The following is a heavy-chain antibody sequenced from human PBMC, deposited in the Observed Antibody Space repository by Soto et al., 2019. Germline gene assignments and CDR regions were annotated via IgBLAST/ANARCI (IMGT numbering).Heavy chain of an antibody. Sequence: QVQLQESGPGLVKPSETLSLTCTVSGGSISSYYWSWIRQPPGKGLEWIGYMYNTGSTDYNPSLKNRDTISVGTSKTQFSLKRNAVTAADTAVYYCARDLWGYCGTDCYPRDVWGQGTTVTVSS. D-gene: IGHD2-21*02. V-gene: IGHV4-59*01. CDR1: GGSISSYY. CDR2: MYNTGST. J-gene: IGHJ6*02. CDR3: ARDLWGYCGTDCYPRDV.